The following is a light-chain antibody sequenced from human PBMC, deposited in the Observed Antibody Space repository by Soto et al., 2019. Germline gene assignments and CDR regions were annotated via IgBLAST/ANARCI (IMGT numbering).Light chain of an antibody. Sequence: QSALTQPASVSGPPGQSITISCTGTSSDVGGYNYVSWYQQHPGKAPKLMIYEVTKRPSGVSNRFSGPKSGNTASLTISGLQAEDEADYYCSSYTGSPYVFGTGTKVTVL. CDR1: SSDVGGYNY. V-gene: IGLV2-14*03. CDR3: SSYTGSPYV. J-gene: IGLJ1*01. CDR2: EVT.